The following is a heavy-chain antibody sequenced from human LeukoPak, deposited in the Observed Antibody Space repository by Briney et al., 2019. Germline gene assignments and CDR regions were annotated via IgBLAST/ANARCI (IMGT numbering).Heavy chain of an antibody. CDR2: INHSGST. CDR1: GGSFSGYY. V-gene: IGHV4-34*01. D-gene: IGHD3-10*01. J-gene: IGHJ6*03. Sequence: SETLSLTCAVYGGSFSGYYWSWIPQPPGKGLECIGEINHSGSTNYNPSLKSRVTISVDTSKNQFSLKLSSVTAADTDVYYCEREVLVRGVISFGSDYYMDVWGKGTTVTVSS. CDR3: EREVLVRGVISFGSDYYMDV.